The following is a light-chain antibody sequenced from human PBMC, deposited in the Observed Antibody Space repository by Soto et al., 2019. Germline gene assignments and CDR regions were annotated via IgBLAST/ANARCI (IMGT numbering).Light chain of an antibody. CDR3: QQSFSAPYT. CDR2: VTS. CDR1: QTIGNY. V-gene: IGKV1-39*01. J-gene: IGKJ2*01. Sequence: DIQMTQSPPSLSASVGDRVTITCRASQTIGNYLNWYQHKPGKAPKLLIYVTSTLHTGVPSRFSGGGSGTDFTLAISSLQPEDSAIYYCQQSFSAPYTLGQGTKLEIK.